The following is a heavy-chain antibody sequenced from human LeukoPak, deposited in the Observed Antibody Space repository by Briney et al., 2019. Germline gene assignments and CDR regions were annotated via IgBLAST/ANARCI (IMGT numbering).Heavy chain of an antibody. Sequence: SETLSLTCTVSGGSISSYYWSWIRQPPGKGLEWIGYIYYSGSTNHNPSLKSRVTISVDTSKNQFSLKLSSVTAADTAVYYCARDRGAEWQAFDIWGQGTMVTVSS. D-gene: IGHD3-3*01. V-gene: IGHV4-59*12. CDR2: IYYSGST. J-gene: IGHJ3*02. CDR3: ARDRGAEWQAFDI. CDR1: GGSISSYY.